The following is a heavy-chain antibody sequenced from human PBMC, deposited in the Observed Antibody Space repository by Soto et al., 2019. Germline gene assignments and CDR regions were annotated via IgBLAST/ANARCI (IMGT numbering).Heavy chain of an antibody. CDR3: ARVAY. J-gene: IGHJ4*02. CDR1: GFTFSRGG. V-gene: IGHV3-21*01. CDR2: ISSGSSVT. Sequence: GGSLRLSCEASGFTFSRGGMNWVRQVPGKGLEWVASISSGSSVTWYADTVKGRFIISRDNAQNSLFLQMNTLKPEDTAMYYCARVAYWGQGTQVTVSS.